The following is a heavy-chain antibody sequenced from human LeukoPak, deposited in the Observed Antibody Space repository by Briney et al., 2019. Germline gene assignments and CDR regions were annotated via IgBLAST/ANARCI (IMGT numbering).Heavy chain of an antibody. J-gene: IGHJ4*02. CDR2: INHSGSA. CDR3: ARARRDSGYYKVDS. V-gene: IGHV4-34*01. CDR1: GGSFSGYY. Sequence: SETLSLTCAVYGGSFSGYYWSWIRQPPGKGLEWIGEINHSGSANYNPSLKSRVTLSIDKSKNQFSLNLSSVTAADTAVYYCARARRDSGYYKVDSWGQGTLVTVSS. D-gene: IGHD3-3*01.